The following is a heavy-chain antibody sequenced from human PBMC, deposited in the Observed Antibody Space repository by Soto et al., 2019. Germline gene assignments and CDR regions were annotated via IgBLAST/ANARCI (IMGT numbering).Heavy chain of an antibody. CDR1: GFTFSAYS. CDR2: ISTTSTYI. D-gene: IGHD6-25*01. Sequence: EVQLVESGGGLVKPGGSLRVSCATSGFTFSAYSMNWVRQAPGKGLEWVSSISTTSTYIYYADSIKGRFTDSRDNAQNSLCLQMNTLTAADTAGYYWARGLRNGWLNFFAPWGQGTLVTVSS. CDR3: ARGLRNGWLNFFAP. V-gene: IGHV3-21*01. J-gene: IGHJ5*02.